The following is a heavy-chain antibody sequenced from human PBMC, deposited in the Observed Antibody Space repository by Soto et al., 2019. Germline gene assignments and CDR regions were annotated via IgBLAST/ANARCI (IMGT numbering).Heavy chain of an antibody. CDR2: LNSGGST. J-gene: IGHJ3*02. V-gene: IGHV3-66*01. CDR1: GFIFSAYA. Sequence: GGSLRLSCAASGFIFSAYAMSWVRQAPGRGLEWVSDLNSGGSTYYADSVKGRFTVSRDNSKNTLYLQMNSLRAEDTAVYYCARANTQSYYYDSSGSDAFDIWGQGTMVTVS. CDR3: ARANTQSYYYDSSGSDAFDI. D-gene: IGHD3-22*01.